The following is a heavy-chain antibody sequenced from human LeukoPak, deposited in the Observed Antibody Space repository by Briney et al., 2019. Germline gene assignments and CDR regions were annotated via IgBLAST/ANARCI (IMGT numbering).Heavy chain of an antibody. J-gene: IGHJ4*02. Sequence: AASVKVSCKASGYTFTSYDINWVRQATGQGLEWMGRIIPILGIANYAQKFQGRVTITADKSTSTAYMELSSLRSEDTAVYYCARGSTSSYYFDYWGQGTLVTVSS. V-gene: IGHV1-69*04. CDR3: ARGSTSSYYFDY. CDR2: IIPILGIA. D-gene: IGHD2-2*01. CDR1: GYTFTSYD.